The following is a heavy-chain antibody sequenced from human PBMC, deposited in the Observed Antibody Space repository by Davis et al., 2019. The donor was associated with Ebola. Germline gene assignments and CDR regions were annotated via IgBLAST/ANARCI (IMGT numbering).Heavy chain of an antibody. V-gene: IGHV1-2*02. CDR2: INPNSGGT. J-gene: IGHJ6*04. D-gene: IGHD4-17*01. CDR3: ARSNDYGDYFSRGSAVDV. CDR1: GYTFTSYY. Sequence: ASVKVSCKASGYTFTSYYMHWVRQAPGQGLEWMGWINPNSGGTNYAQKFQGRVTMTRDTSINTAYMELSRLRSDDTAVYYCARSNDYGDYFSRGSAVDVWGKGTTVTVSS.